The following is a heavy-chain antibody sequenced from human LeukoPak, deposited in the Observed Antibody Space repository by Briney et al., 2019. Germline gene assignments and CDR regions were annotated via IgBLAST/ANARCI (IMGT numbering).Heavy chain of an antibody. V-gene: IGHV1-2*02. D-gene: IGHD4-23*01. CDR2: INPNSGGT. CDR1: GYTFTGYY. J-gene: IGHJ4*02. Sequence: GASVKVSCKASGYTFTGYYMHWVRQAPGQGLEWMGWINPNSGGTNYAQKFQGRVTMTRDTSISTAYMELSRLRSDDMAVYYCARDHPSTVVIDYWGQGTLVTVSS. CDR3: ARDHPSTVVIDY.